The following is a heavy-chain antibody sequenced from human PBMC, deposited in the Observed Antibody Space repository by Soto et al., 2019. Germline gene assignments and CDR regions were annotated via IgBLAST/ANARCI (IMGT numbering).Heavy chain of an antibody. CDR2: IYYSGST. J-gene: IGHJ6*02. V-gene: IGHV4-31*03. CDR1: GGSISSGGYY. Sequence: KPSETLSLTCTVSGGSISSGGYYWSWIRQHPGKGLEWIGYIYYSGSTYYNPSLKSRVTISVDTSKNQFSLKLSSVTAADTAVYYCARDGVLLWFGDPNYGMDVWGQGTTVTVSS. D-gene: IGHD3-10*01. CDR3: ARDGVLLWFGDPNYGMDV.